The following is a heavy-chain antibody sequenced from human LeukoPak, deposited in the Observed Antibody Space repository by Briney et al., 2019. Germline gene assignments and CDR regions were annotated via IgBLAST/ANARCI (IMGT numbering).Heavy chain of an antibody. J-gene: IGHJ4*02. D-gene: IGHD5-18*01. V-gene: IGHV3-23*01. CDR2: ISASDGTS. Sequence: GRSLRLSCAASGFTFSSYVMSWVRQAPGKGLEWVSGISASDGTSDYTDSVKGRFTISRDNSKNTLYLQMNSLRAEDTAIYYCAKERTPGSYGCFDSWGQGTLATVSS. CDR3: AKERTPGSYGCFDS. CDR1: GFTFSSYV.